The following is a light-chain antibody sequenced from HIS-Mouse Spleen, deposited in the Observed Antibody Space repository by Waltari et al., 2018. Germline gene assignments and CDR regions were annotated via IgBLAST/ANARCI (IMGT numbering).Light chain of an antibody. CDR1: SSDVGGYNY. CDR2: EVS. Sequence: QSALTQPASVSGSPGQSITISCTGTSSDVGGYNYVSWYQQHPGKAPKLMIYEVSNRPSGGSNRFSGSKAGNTASLTISGLQAEDEADYYCRSYTSSSTHVFGTGTKVTVL. J-gene: IGLJ1*01. CDR3: RSYTSSSTHV. V-gene: IGLV2-14*01.